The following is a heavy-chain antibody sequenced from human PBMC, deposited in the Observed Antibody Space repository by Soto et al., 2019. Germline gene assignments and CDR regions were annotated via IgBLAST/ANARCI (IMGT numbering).Heavy chain of an antibody. J-gene: IGHJ4*02. CDR2: ISGSGGST. CDR3: AKDLLDGNWNYY. Sequence: AGGSLRLSCAASGFTFSSYAMSWVRQAPGKGLEWVSAISGSGGSTYYADSVKGRFTISRDNSKNTLYLQMNSLRAEDTAVYYCAKDLLDGNWNYYWGQGTLVTVSS. CDR1: GFTFSSYA. V-gene: IGHV3-23*01. D-gene: IGHD1-7*01.